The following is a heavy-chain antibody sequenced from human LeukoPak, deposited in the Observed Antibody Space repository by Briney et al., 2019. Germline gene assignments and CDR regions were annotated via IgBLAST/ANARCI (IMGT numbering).Heavy chain of an antibody. CDR3: VRQFAS. V-gene: IGHV3-48*01. J-gene: IGHJ4*02. CDR1: GFTFSDHI. CDR2: VSGSGSTV. Sequence: GGSLGLSCAASGFTFSDHIMNWVRQLPGERLEWVAYVSGSGSTVYYADYVTGRFTISRDNGKSPLYLQMNSLRVKDTALYYCVRQFASWGQGTLVTVSS.